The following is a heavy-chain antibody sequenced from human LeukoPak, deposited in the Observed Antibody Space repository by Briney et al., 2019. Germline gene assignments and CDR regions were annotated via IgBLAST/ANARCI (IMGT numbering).Heavy chain of an antibody. CDR3: ARGLNDEAFDI. V-gene: IGHV3-21*01. J-gene: IGHJ3*02. CDR2: ISSSSSYI. Sequence: GGSLRLSCVAPRFTFNKYYMSWVRQAPGKGLEWVSSISSSSSYIYYADSVKGRFTISRDNAKNSLYLQMNSLRAEDTAVYYCARGLNDEAFDIWGQGTMVTVSS. CDR1: RFTFNKYY.